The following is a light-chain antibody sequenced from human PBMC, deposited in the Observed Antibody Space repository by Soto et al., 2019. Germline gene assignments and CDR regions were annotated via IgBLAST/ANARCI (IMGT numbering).Light chain of an antibody. CDR3: QSLGTGIQV. Sequence: QSVLTQSPSASASLGASVKLTCTLSSGYSTYAIAWHQQQSGKGPRFLMKINYDGTHSKGDGFYDRFSGSSSGAERHLTIYSLQSEDEGDYYCQSLGTGIQVFGGGTKVTVL. V-gene: IGLV4-69*01. CDR2: INYDGTH. J-gene: IGLJ3*02. CDR1: SGYSTYA.